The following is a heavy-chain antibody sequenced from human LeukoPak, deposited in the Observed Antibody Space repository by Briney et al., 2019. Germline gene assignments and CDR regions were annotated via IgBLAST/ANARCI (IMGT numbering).Heavy chain of an antibody. CDR2: INPSGGST. CDR3: ARDVSSGRGGYYYGMDV. V-gene: IGHV1-46*01. CDR1: GYTFTSYY. D-gene: IGHD3-10*01. J-gene: IGHJ6*02. Sequence: ASVKVSCKASGYTFTSYYMHWVRQAPGQGLEWMEIINPSGGSTSYAQKFQGRVTMTRDTSTSTVYMELSSLRSEDTAVYYCARDVSSGRGGYYYGMDVWGQGTTVTVSS.